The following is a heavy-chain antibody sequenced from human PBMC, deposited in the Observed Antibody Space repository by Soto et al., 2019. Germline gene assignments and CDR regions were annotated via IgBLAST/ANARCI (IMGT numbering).Heavy chain of an antibody. V-gene: IGHV4-34*01. D-gene: IGHD6-6*01. J-gene: IGHJ6*03. CDR3: ARGWQLAPYYYYYMDV. CDR1: GGSFSGYD. CDR2: INHSGST. Sequence: PSETLSLTCAVYGGSFSGYDWSWIRQPPGKGLEWIGEINHSGSTNYNPSLKSRVTISVDTSKNQFSLKLSSVTAADTAVYYCARGWQLAPYYYYYMDVWGKGTTVTVSS.